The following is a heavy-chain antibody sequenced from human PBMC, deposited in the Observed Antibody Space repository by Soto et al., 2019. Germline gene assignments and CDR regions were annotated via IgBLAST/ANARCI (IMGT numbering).Heavy chain of an antibody. V-gene: IGHV1-69*01. J-gene: IGHJ4*02. CDR3: ATDVVRSTGGDS. CDR1: GGTFTTSS. D-gene: IGHD7-27*01. Sequence: QVQLVQSGAEVKALGSSVKVSCKTSGGTFTTSSSVWVRQGPGQGLEWMGGIIPIFSKTNFAPKFQGRVTVTADESTRTVYMELSSLRSEDTAIYYCATDVVRSTGGDSWGQGTLVTVSS. CDR2: IIPIFSKT.